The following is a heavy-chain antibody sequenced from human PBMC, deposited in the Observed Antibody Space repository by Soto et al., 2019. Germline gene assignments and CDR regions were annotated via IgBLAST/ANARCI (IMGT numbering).Heavy chain of an antibody. CDR2: ISYDGSNK. CDR1: GFTFSNYP. V-gene: IGHV3-30-3*01. J-gene: IGHJ5*02. Sequence: GGSLRLSCAASGFTFSNYPIHWVRQAPGKGLEWVAVISYDGSNKYYSDSVKGRFTISRDNSKNTLYLQMNSLRGEDTAVYYCARDRDSSSRPTYWFDPWGQGTLVTVSS. CDR3: ARDRDSSSRPTYWFDP. D-gene: IGHD6-13*01.